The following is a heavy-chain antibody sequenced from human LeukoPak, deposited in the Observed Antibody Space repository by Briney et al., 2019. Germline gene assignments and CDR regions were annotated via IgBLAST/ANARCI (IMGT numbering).Heavy chain of an antibody. D-gene: IGHD2-15*01. CDR1: GYTFTSYY. J-gene: IGHJ6*02. V-gene: IGHV1-69*13. CDR3: AREVGYCSGGSCLTPAPYYYYGMDV. Sequence: ASVKVSCKASGYTFTSYYMHWVRQAPGQGLEWMGGIIPIFGTANYAQKFQGRVTITADESTSTAYMELSSLRSEDTAVYYCAREVGYCSGGSCLTPAPYYYYGMDVWGQGTTVTVSS. CDR2: IIPIFGTA.